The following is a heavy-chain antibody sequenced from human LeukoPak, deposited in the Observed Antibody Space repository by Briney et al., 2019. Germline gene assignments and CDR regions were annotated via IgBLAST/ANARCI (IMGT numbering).Heavy chain of an antibody. V-gene: IGHV3-74*01. CDR3: ATRRYGDYVGYFDY. D-gene: IGHD4-17*01. CDR1: GFTFSSYW. J-gene: IGHJ4*02. CDR2: INSDGSST. Sequence: GGSLRLSCAASGFTFSSYWMHWVRQAPGKGLVWVSRINSDGSSTSYADSVKGRFTISRDNSKNTLYLQMNSLRAEDTAVYYCATRRYGDYVGYFDYWGQGTLVTVSS.